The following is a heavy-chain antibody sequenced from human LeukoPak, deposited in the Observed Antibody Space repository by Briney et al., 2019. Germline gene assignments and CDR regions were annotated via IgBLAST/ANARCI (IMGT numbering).Heavy chain of an antibody. CDR3: AKSVAIYFYYGLDV. Sequence: GGSLRLSCAASGFTFRSYGMHWVRQAPGKGLEWVAVIWYDGSNKYCADSVKGRFTISRDNSKNTLYLEMSSLRAEDTAVYYCAKSVAIYFYYGLDVWGQGTTVVVSS. CDR2: IWYDGSNK. D-gene: IGHD3-3*01. CDR1: GFTFRSYG. J-gene: IGHJ6*02. V-gene: IGHV3-33*06.